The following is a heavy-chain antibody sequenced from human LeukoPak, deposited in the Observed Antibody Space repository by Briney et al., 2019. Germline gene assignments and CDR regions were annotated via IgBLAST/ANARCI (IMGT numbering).Heavy chain of an antibody. CDR3: ATYGAGTYVD. D-gene: IGHD3-10*01. CDR1: GFSFSAFG. CDR2: IRYDGISK. J-gene: IGHJ4*02. Sequence: PGGSLRLSCVASGFSFSAFGMHWVRQAPGKGLEWVTFIRYDGISKYYADSVKGRFTISRDNSKNTVYLQMNSLRAEDTAVYYCATYGAGTYVDWGQGTLVTVSS. V-gene: IGHV3-30*02.